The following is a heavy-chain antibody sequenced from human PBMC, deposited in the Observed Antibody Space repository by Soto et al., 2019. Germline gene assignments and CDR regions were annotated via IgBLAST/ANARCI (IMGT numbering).Heavy chain of an antibody. CDR2: ISYDGSNK. CDR3: AREDSSGFTNY. J-gene: IGHJ4*02. CDR1: GFTFSSYA. V-gene: IGHV3-30-3*01. D-gene: IGHD3-22*01. Sequence: PGGSLRLSCAASGFTFSSYAMHWVRQAPGKGLEWVAVISYDGSNKYYADSVKGRFTISRDNSKNTLYLQMNSLRAEDTAVYYCAREDSSGFTNYWGQGTLATVSS.